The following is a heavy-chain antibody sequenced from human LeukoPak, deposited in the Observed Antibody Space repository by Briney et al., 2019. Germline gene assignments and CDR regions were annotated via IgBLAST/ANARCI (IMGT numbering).Heavy chain of an antibody. CDR1: GYTFTDYY. CDR3: ARHYDAGKDDAFHI. Sequence: ASAKVSCKASGYTFTDYYIHWVRQAPGQGLEWLGWIKPSSGGTHFPRKFQGRVTMTRETSITTAYMEVRSLRSDDTAVYYCARHYDAGKDDAFHIWGQGTMVTVSS. CDR2: IKPSSGGT. J-gene: IGHJ3*02. D-gene: IGHD3-10*01. V-gene: IGHV1-2*02.